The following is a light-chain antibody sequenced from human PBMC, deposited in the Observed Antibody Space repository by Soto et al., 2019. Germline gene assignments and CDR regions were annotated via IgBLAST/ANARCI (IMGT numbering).Light chain of an antibody. CDR1: QSVGSY. Sequence: EIVLTQSPATLSLSPGERATLSCRASQSVGSYLAWYQHKPGQAPRLLIYGASNRATDIPGRFSGRGSGTDFTPTITSLESVDAAVYYYQQRDKWARTFGQGTKLEIK. CDR2: GAS. CDR3: QQRDKWART. V-gene: IGKV3-11*01. J-gene: IGKJ2*01.